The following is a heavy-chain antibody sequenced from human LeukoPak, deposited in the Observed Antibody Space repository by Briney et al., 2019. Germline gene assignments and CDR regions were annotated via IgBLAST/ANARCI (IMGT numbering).Heavy chain of an antibody. CDR3: ARDTLTMVQGVWAFDI. V-gene: IGHV4-4*07. CDR2: IYTSGST. J-gene: IGHJ3*02. CDR1: GGSISSYY. Sequence: PSETLSLTCTVSGGSISSYYWSWIRQPAGKGLEWIGRIYTSGSTNYNPSLKSRVTMSVDTSKNQFSLKLSSVTAADTAVYYCARDTLTMVQGVWAFDIWGQGTMVTVSS. D-gene: IGHD3-10*01.